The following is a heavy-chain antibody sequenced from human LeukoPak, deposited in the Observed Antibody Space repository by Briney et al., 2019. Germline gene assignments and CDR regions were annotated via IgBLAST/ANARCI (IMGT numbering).Heavy chain of an antibody. J-gene: IGHJ4*02. CDR3: ARGIRTNHY. CDR1: GGSFSGYY. CDR2: INHSGST. V-gene: IGHV4-34*01. D-gene: IGHD1-1*01. Sequence: PSETLSRTCAVYGGSFSGYYWSWIRQPPGKGLEWIGEINHSGSTNYNPSLKSRVTISVDTSKNQFSLKLSSVTAADTAVYYCARGIRTNHYWGQGTLVTVSS.